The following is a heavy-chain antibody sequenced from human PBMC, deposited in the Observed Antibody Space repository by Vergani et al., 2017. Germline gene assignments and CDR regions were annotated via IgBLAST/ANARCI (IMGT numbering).Heavy chain of an antibody. Sequence: QVKLQESGPGLLKPSQTLSLTCTVSGESIRSGSHYWSWIRQPAGKGPEWIGHIHTGGSTDLNPSFKSRVTISVDTSKNQFSLKLSSVTAADTAVYYCARHEYGSGSYYNLFDYWGQGTLVTVSS. V-gene: IGHV4-61*02. D-gene: IGHD3-10*01. J-gene: IGHJ4*02. CDR2: IHTGGST. CDR3: ARHEYGSGSYYNLFDY. CDR1: GESIRSGSHY.